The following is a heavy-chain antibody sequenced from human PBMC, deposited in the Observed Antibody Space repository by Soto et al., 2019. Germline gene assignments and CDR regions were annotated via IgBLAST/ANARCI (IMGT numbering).Heavy chain of an antibody. CDR1: GGSISSSNW. J-gene: IGHJ6*02. Sequence: PSETLSLTCAVYGGSISSSNWWSWVRQPPGKGLEWIGEIYHSGSTNYNPSLKSRVTISVDKSKNQFSLKLSSVTAADTAVYYCARSPDSSGYYPRRYYYGMDVWGQGTTVTVSS. D-gene: IGHD3-22*01. CDR2: IYHSGST. CDR3: ARSPDSSGYYPRRYYYGMDV. V-gene: IGHV4-4*02.